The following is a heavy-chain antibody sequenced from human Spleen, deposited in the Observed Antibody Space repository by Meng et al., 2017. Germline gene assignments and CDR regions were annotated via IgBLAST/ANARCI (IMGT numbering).Heavy chain of an antibody. CDR1: GGSFSDSC. V-gene: IGHV4-34*01. CDR2: INHSGST. Sequence: QGQLQEWGAGLLNPSESLSLTCVASGGSFSDSCWSWIRQPPGKGLEWIGEINHSGSTNYNPSLESRATISVDTSQNNLSLKLSSVTAADSAVYYCARGPTTMAHDFDYWGQGTLVTVSS. D-gene: IGHD4-11*01. CDR3: ARGPTTMAHDFDY. J-gene: IGHJ4*02.